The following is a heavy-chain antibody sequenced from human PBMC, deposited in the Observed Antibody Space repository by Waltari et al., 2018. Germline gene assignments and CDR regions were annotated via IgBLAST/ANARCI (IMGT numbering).Heavy chain of an antibody. CDR2: RNPNSGNT. V-gene: IGHV1-8*01. J-gene: IGHJ6*03. CDR3: ASGGSSWSLFSMDYYYYMDV. CDR1: GYTFTSYD. D-gene: IGHD6-13*01. Sequence: QVQLVQSGAEVKKPGASVKVSCKASGYTFTSYDINWVRQATGQGLEWMGWRNPNSGNTGYAQNFQGRVTMTRNTSISTAYMELSSLRSEDTAVYYCASGGSSWSLFSMDYYYYMDVWGKGTTVTVSS.